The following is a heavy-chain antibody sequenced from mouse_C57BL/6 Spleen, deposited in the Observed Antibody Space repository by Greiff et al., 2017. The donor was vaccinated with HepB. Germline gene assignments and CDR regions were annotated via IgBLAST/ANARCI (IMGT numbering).Heavy chain of an antibody. V-gene: IGHV5-6*01. CDR1: GFTFSSYG. CDR2: ISSGGSYT. CDR3: ARQNWDRAWFAY. D-gene: IGHD4-1*01. Sequence: EVQLVESGGDLVKPGGSLKLSCAASGFTFSSYGMSWVRQTPDKRLEWVATISSGGSYTYYPDSVKGRFTISRDNAKNTLYLQMSSLKSEDTAMYYCARQNWDRAWFAYWGQGTLVTVSA. J-gene: IGHJ3*01.